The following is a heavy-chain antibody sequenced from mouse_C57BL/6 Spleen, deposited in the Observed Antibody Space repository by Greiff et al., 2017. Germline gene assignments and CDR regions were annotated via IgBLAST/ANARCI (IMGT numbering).Heavy chain of an antibody. D-gene: IGHD2-2*01. J-gene: IGHJ3*01. CDR3: ARRGYDGAGFAY. V-gene: IGHV5-6*01. Sequence: DVQLVESGGDLVKPGGSLKLSCAASGFNFSSYGMSWVRQTPDKRLEWVATISSGGSYTYDPDSVKGRFTICRDNAKNTLYLQMGSLKSEDTAMYFCARRGYDGAGFAYWGQGTLVTVSA. CDR1: GFNFSSYG. CDR2: ISSGGSYT.